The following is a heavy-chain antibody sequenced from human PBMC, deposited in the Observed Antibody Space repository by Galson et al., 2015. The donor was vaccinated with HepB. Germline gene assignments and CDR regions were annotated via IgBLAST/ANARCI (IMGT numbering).Heavy chain of an antibody. J-gene: IGHJ4*02. CDR1: GFTFSSYA. V-gene: IGHV3-23*01. CDR3: AKVRDRIAKLLWFGELFY. CDR2: ISGSGGGT. D-gene: IGHD3-10*01. Sequence: SLRLSCAASGFTFSSYAMSWVRQAPGKGLEWVSAISGSGGGTYYADSVKGRFTISRDNSKNTLYLQMNSLRAEDTAVYYCAKVRDRIAKLLWFGELFYWGQGTLVTVSS.